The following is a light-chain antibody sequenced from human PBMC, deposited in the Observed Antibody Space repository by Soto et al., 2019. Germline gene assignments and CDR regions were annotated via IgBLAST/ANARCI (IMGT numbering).Light chain of an antibody. CDR3: QQDYNS. V-gene: IGKV3D-7*01. J-gene: IGKJ5*01. CDR2: GAS. CDR1: QSVSSSY. Sequence: PGERVTLSCRASQSVSSSYLTCYQQKPGQAPRLLIYGASTRATSIPARFSGSGSGTDFTLTISSLQPEDFAVYYCQQDYNSFGQGTRLEIK.